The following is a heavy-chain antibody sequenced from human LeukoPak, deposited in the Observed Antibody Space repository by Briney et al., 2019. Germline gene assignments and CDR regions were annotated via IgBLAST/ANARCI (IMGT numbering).Heavy chain of an antibody. CDR3: AAEKNTYYDFWSGYYTNWFDP. D-gene: IGHD3-3*01. Sequence: SETLSLTCTVSGGSISSNSYYWGWIRQPPGKGLEWIGSIYYSGSTYYNPSLKSRVTISVDTSKIQFSLKLSSVTAADTAVYYCAAEKNTYYDFWSGYYTNWFDPWGQGTLVTVSS. J-gene: IGHJ5*02. CDR2: IYYSGST. V-gene: IGHV4-39*01. CDR1: GGSISSNSYY.